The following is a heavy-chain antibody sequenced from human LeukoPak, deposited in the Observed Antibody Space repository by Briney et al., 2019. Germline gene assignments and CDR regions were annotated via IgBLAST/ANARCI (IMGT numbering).Heavy chain of an antibody. V-gene: IGHV4-34*01. CDR3: ARGRGDY. CDR2: INHSGST. Sequence: PSETLSLTCAVYGVSFSGYYWSWIRQPPGKGLEWIGEINHSGSTNYNPSLKSRVTISVDTSKNQFSLKLSSVTAADPAVYYCARGRGDYWGQGTLVTVSS. J-gene: IGHJ4*02. CDR1: GVSFSGYY.